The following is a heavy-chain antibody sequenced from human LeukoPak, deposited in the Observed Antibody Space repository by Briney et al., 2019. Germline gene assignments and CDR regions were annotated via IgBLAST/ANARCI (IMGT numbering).Heavy chain of an antibody. V-gene: IGHV3-23*01. CDR2: ISGSGGST. CDR1: GFTFSSYA. J-gene: IGHJ4*02. D-gene: IGHD3-22*01. CDR3: ASHHYYDSSGLDDYFDY. Sequence: GGSLGLSCAASGFTFSSYAMSWVRQAPGKGLEWVSAISGSGGSTYYADSVKGRFTISRDNSKNTLYLQMNSLRAEDTAVYYCASHHYYDSSGLDDYFDYWGQGTLVTVSS.